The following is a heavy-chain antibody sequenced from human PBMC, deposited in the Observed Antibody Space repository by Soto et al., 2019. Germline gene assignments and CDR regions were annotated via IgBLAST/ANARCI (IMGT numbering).Heavy chain of an antibody. CDR2: ISAYNGNT. D-gene: IGHD6-13*01. CDR1: GYTFTSYG. CDR3: ARETPIIAAAGTGVFEY. V-gene: IGHV1-18*04. Sequence: ASVKVSCKASGYTFTSYGISWVRRAPGQGLEWMGWISAYNGNTNYAQKLQGRVTMTTDTSTSTAYMELRSLRSDDTAVYYCARETPIIAAAGTGVFEYWGQGTLVTVSS. J-gene: IGHJ4*02.